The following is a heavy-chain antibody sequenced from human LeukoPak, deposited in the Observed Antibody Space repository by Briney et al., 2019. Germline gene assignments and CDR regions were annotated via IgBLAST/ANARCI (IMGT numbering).Heavy chain of an antibody. CDR3: AKDRVLWFGESGWFDP. D-gene: IGHD3-10*01. CDR1: GFTFSSYG. V-gene: IGHV3-30*02. J-gene: IGHJ5*02. Sequence: PGGSLRLSCAASGFTFSSYGMHWVRQAPGKGLEWVAFIRYDGSNKYYADSVKGRFTISRDNSKSTLYLQMNSLRAEDTAVYYCAKDRVLWFGESGWFDPWGQGTLVTVSS. CDR2: IRYDGSNK.